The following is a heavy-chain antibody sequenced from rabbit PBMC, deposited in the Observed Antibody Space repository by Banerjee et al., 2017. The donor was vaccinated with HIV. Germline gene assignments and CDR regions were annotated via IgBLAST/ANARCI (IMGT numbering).Heavy chain of an antibody. J-gene: IGHJ4*01. D-gene: IGHD1-1*01. Sequence: QSLEESGGDLVKPGASLTLTCTASGFSFSGGYYMCWVRRAPGKGLEWIACIYGGSSGTTWYASWAKGRFTISKTSSTTVTLQMTSVTVADTATYFCARSYGSTSGYGLWGPGTLVTVS. V-gene: IGHV1S40*01. CDR1: GFSFSGGYY. CDR2: IYGGSSGTT. CDR3: ARSYGSTSGYGL.